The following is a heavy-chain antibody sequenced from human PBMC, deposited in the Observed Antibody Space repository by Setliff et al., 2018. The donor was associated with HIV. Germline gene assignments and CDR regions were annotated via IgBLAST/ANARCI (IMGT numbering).Heavy chain of an antibody. V-gene: IGHV4-34*01. CDR2: INHRGST. D-gene: IGHD1-1*01. CDR3: AQLGMVDDFDY. Sequence: PSETLSLTCAVYGGSFSDYYWTWIRQSPGKGLEWIGEINHRGSTNYNPSLKSRVTVSVDTSKNQFSLKLRSVTAADTAVYYCAQLGMVDDFDYWGQGTLVTVSS. J-gene: IGHJ4*02. CDR1: GGSFSDYY.